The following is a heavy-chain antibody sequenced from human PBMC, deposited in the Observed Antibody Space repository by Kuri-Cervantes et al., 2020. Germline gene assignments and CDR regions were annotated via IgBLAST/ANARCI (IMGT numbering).Heavy chain of an antibody. CDR1: GGSISSSSYY. Sequence: SETLSLTCTASGGSISSSSYYWDWIRQPPGKGLEWIGGLDDVRSPNYNPSLKSRVTISIDSSKNQLSLKLGSVTAADTAVYYCARGATDERRYYYYYMDVWGRGTTVTVSS. D-gene: IGHD1-1*01. J-gene: IGHJ6*03. CDR2: LDDVRSP. V-gene: IGHV4-39*07. CDR3: ARGATDERRYYYYYMDV.